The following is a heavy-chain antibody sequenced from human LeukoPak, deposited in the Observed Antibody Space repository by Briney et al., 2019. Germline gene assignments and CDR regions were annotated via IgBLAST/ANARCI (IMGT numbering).Heavy chain of an antibody. CDR2: IIPIFGTA. Sequence: SVKVSCKASGGTFSSYAISWVRQAHGPGLEWMGGIIPIFGTANYAQKFQGRVTITTDESTSTAYMELSSLRSEDTAVYYCARDAHYYDSSGYYSGNWFDPWGQGTLVTVSS. CDR3: ARDAHYYDSSGYYSGNWFDP. V-gene: IGHV1-69*05. D-gene: IGHD3-22*01. J-gene: IGHJ5*02. CDR1: GGTFSSYA.